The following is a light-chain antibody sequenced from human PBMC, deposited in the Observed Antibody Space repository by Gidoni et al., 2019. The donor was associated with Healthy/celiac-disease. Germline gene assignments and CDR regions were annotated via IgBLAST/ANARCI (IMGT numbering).Light chain of an antibody. CDR1: QSLLHSNVYNY. Sequence: DVVMAQSPLSLLVTPGEPASFSCRSSQSLLHSNVYNYLDWYLQKPGQSPQLLIYLGSNRECGVPERFSGSGSGTDFTLKISRVEAEDVGVYYCMQAIQTPLTFGGGTKVEIK. CDR3: MQAIQTPLT. J-gene: IGKJ4*01. CDR2: LGS. V-gene: IGKV2-28*01.